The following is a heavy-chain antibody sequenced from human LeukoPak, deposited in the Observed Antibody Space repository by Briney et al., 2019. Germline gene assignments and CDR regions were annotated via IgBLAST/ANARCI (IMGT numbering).Heavy chain of an antibody. Sequence: GGSLRLSCAASGFTFSSYGMHWVRQAPGKGLEWVAVIWYDGSNKYYADSVKGRFTISRDNSKNTLYLQMNSLRAEDTAVYYCARDHVGNCGVSHYGSGSAVDYWGQGTLVTVSS. CDR1: GFTFSSYG. V-gene: IGHV3-33*01. CDR2: IWYDGSNK. J-gene: IGHJ4*02. D-gene: IGHD3-10*01. CDR3: ARDHVGNCGVSHYGSGSAVDY.